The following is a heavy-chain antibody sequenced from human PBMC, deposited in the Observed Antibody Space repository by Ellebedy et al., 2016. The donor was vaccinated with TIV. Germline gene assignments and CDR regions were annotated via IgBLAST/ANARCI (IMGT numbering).Heavy chain of an antibody. CDR3: ARGGCSDGTCRNWFDS. CDR1: GAYISSGTSY. CDR2: IHYSGTL. Sequence: SETLSLTXTVSGAYISSGTSYWSWMRQRTGRGLEWIGFIHYSGTLHYNPSLQSRATILADTSQNQFSLRLSFVTAADTAVYYCARGGCSDGTCRNWFDSWGQGTLVTVSS. J-gene: IGHJ5*01. V-gene: IGHV4-30-4*02. D-gene: IGHD2-15*01.